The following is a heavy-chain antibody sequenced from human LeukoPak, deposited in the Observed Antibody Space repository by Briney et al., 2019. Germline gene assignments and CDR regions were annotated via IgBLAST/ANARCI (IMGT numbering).Heavy chain of an antibody. J-gene: IGHJ6*03. CDR2: ISWSSGII. Sequence: GGSLRLSCAASGFIFDDHGMHWVRQAPGKGLEWVSGISWSSGIIGYADSVKGRFTISRDNAKNSLYLQMNSLRAEDTAVYYCARVIYYYYYMDVWGKGTTVTVSS. CDR1: GFIFDDHG. CDR3: ARVIYYYYYMDV. V-gene: IGHV3-9*01.